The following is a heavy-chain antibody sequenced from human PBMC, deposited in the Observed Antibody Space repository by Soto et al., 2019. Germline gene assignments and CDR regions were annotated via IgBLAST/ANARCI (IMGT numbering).Heavy chain of an antibody. CDR2: ISAYNGNT. CDR1: GYTFTSYG. V-gene: IGHV1-18*01. D-gene: IGHD3-22*01. CDR3: ARDRDYYYYDSSGYKGDAFDI. J-gene: IGHJ3*02. Sequence: SVKVSCKASGYTFTSYGISWVRQAPGQGLEWMGWISAYNGNTNYAQKLQGRVTMTTDTSTSTAYMELRSLRSDDTAVYYCARDRDYYYYDSSGYKGDAFDIWGQGTMVTVSS.